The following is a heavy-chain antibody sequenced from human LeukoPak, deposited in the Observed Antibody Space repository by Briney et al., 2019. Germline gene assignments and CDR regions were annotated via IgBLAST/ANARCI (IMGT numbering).Heavy chain of an antibody. CDR2: INHSGST. J-gene: IGHJ4*02. D-gene: IGHD3-16*01. V-gene: IGHV4-34*01. CDR1: GGSFSDYY. CDR3: ARTPHLAAIDY. Sequence: PSETLSLTCAVYGGSFSDYYWSWIRQPPGKGLEWIGEINHSGSTNYNPSLKSRVTISVDTSKNQFSLKLSSVTAADTAVYYCARTPHLAAIDYWGQGTLVTVSS.